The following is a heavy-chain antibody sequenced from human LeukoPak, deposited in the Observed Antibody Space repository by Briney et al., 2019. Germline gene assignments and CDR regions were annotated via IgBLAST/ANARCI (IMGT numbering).Heavy chain of an antibody. CDR3: ARGPVGVTHYFDY. Sequence: SETLSLTCTVSGGSISSYYWSWIRQPPGKGLEWIGEINHSGSTNYNPSLKSRVTISVDTSKNQFSLKLSSVTAADTAVYYCARGPVGVTHYFDYWGQGTLVTVSS. V-gene: IGHV4-34*01. J-gene: IGHJ4*02. CDR1: GGSISSYY. CDR2: INHSGST. D-gene: IGHD2-21*02.